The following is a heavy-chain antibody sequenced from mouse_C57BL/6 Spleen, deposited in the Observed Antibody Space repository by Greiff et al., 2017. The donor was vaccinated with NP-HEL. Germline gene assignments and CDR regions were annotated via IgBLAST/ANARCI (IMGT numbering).Heavy chain of an antibody. V-gene: IGHV5-16*01. Sequence: EVHLVESEGGLVQPGSSMKLSCTASGFTFSDYYMAWVRQVPEKGLEWVANINYDGSSTYYLDSLKSRFIISRDNAKNILYLQMSSLKSEDTATYYCARGGGSGYWAMDYWGQGTSVTVSS. CDR1: GFTFSDYY. CDR2: INYDGSST. J-gene: IGHJ4*01. CDR3: ARGGGSGYWAMDY. D-gene: IGHD3-2*02.